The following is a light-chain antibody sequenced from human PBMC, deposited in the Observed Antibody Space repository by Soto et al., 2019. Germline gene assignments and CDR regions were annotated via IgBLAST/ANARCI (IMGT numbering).Light chain of an antibody. CDR2: DAS. Sequence: AIQMTQSPSSLSASVGDRVTITCRTRQGIKNALAWYQQKPGKAPKFLMYDASSLQSVVPSRFSGSGSGTDFTLTISSLQPEDFGTYFCLQDYNYPYTFGQGTKVEIK. V-gene: IGKV1-6*01. CDR1: QGIKNA. CDR3: LQDYNYPYT. J-gene: IGKJ2*01.